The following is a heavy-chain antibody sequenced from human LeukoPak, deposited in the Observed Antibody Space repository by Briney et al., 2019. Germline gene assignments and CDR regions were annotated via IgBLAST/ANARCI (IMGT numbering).Heavy chain of an antibody. CDR2: INPNSGGT. Sequence: ASVKVSCKASGYTFTGYYMHWVRQAPGQGLEWMGWINPNSGGTNYAQKFQGRVTMTRDTSISTAYMELSRLRSDDTAVYYCARDVAGYFDWLYRYNSRPFDYWGQGTLVTVSS. D-gene: IGHD3-9*01. CDR3: ARDVAGYFDWLYRYNSRPFDY. V-gene: IGHV1-2*02. CDR1: GYTFTGYY. J-gene: IGHJ4*02.